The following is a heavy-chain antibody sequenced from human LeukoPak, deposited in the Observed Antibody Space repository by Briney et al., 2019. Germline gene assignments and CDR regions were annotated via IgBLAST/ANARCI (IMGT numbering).Heavy chain of an antibody. CDR1: GYTFTGYY. CDR2: INPNSGGT. CDR3: ARAISLGSSWEGSTSFVDY. J-gene: IGHJ4*02. Sequence: ASVKVSCKASGYTFTGYYMHWLRQAPGQGLEWMGWINPNSGGTNYAQKFEGWVTMTRDTSISTAYMELSRLRSDDTAVYYCARAISLGSSWEGSTSFVDYWGQGTLVTVSS. D-gene: IGHD6-13*01. V-gene: IGHV1-2*04.